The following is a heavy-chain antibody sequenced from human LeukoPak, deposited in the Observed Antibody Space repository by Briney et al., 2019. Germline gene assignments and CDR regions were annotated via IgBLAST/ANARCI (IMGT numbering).Heavy chain of an antibody. CDR1: GYTFASYD. D-gene: IGHD3-10*01. CDR3: AILVYGSGSYYFDY. V-gene: IGHV1-8*03. CDR2: MNPNSGNT. J-gene: IGHJ4*02. Sequence: ASVKVSCKASGYTFASYDINWVRQATGQGLEWMGWMNPNSGNTGYAQKFQGRVTITRDTSISTAYMELSGLRSDDTAVFYCAILVYGSGSYYFDYWGQGTLLTVSS.